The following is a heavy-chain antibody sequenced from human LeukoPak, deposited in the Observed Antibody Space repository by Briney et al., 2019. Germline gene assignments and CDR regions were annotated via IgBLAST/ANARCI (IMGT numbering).Heavy chain of an antibody. V-gene: IGHV3-7*01. CDR3: ARERQNKDFWSGGDY. CDR1: GFTFSSYA. J-gene: IGHJ4*02. D-gene: IGHD3-3*01. Sequence: GGSLRLSCGASGFTFSSYAMSWVRQAPGKGLEWVANIKQDGSEKYYVDSVKGRFTISRDNAKNSLYLQMNTLRPEDTAVYYCARERQNKDFWSGGDYWGQGTLVTVSS. CDR2: IKQDGSEK.